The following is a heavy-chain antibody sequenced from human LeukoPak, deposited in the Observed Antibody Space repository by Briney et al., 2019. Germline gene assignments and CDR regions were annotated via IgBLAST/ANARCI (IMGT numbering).Heavy chain of an antibody. J-gene: IGHJ4*02. CDR3: AKDVKWSFTTRPPYFDY. CDR2: ISGSGGNT. D-gene: IGHD3-10*01. Sequence: GGSLRLSCAASGFTFSNFAMSWVRHAPGKRLEWVSDISGSGGNTKYADSVKGRFTISRDNSKNTLSLQMNRLSADDTAVYYCAKDVKWSFTTRPPYFDYWRQGTMVTVSS. V-gene: IGHV3-23*01. CDR1: GFTFSNFA.